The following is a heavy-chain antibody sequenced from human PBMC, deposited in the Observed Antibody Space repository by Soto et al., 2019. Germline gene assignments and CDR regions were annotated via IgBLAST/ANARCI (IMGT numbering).Heavy chain of an antibody. CDR1: GFIFENFG. J-gene: IGHJ4*02. V-gene: IGHV3-23*01. CDR2: ISGSGFKK. Sequence: PGGSLRLSCAASGFIFENFGMSWVRQAPGKGLEWISSISGSGFKKYYADSVKGRFTISRDNSKNTLYLQMNSLRAEDTAVYYCAFDYWGQGTLVTVSS. CDR3: AFDY.